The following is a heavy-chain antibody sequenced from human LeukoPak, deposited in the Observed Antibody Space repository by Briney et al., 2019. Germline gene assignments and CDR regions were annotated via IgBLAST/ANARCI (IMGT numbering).Heavy chain of an antibody. Sequence: ASVTVSCKASEHTFTDYYLHWVRQAPGQGFEWMGWINPVSGGTNYVQKFQGRVTMTRDTSISTAYMELSRLRSDDTAVYYCARANFLSCSSTSCLFDYWGQGTLVTVSS. CDR3: ARANFLSCSSTSCLFDY. CDR2: INPVSGGT. J-gene: IGHJ4*02. CDR1: EHTFTDYY. D-gene: IGHD2-2*01. V-gene: IGHV1-2*02.